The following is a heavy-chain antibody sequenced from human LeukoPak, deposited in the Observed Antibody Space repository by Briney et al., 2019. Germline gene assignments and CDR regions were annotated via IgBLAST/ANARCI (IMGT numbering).Heavy chain of an antibody. D-gene: IGHD6-6*01. CDR2: IRYDGSNK. Sequence: PGGSLRLSCAASGFTFSSYGMHWVRQAPGKGLEWVAFIRYDGSNKYYADSVKDRFTISRDNSKNTLYLQMNSLRAEDTAVYYCARAWQLEFWDWGQGTLVTVSS. J-gene: IGHJ4*02. V-gene: IGHV3-30*02. CDR1: GFTFSSYG. CDR3: ARAWQLEFWD.